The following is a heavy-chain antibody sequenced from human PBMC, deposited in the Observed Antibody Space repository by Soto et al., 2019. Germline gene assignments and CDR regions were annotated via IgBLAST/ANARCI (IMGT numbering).Heavy chain of an antibody. CDR3: ARDRDILTGFYDYGMDV. Sequence: ASVKVSCKASGFPFTSHSIHWVRQAPGQGLEWMGVIKPSSGSTSYAQKFQGRVTMTSDTSTNTVYMELSRLRSEDTAMYYCARDRDILTGFYDYGMDVWGQGTTVTVYS. D-gene: IGHD3-9*01. CDR1: GFPFTSHS. J-gene: IGHJ6*02. V-gene: IGHV1-46*01. CDR2: IKPSSGST.